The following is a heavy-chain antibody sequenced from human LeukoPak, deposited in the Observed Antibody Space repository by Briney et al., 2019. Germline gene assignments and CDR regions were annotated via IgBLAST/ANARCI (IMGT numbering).Heavy chain of an antibody. V-gene: IGHV3-23*01. CDR2: VSDSGYSA. J-gene: IGHJ6*02. CDR3: AKDLDRAYYYYGMDV. D-gene: IGHD1-14*01. CDR1: GFTFSSYA. Sequence: GRSLRLSCIASGFTFSSYAMSWVRQATGKGLEWVSAVSDSGYSAHYADSVKGRFTISRDNSKNTLYLQMNSLRAEDTAVYYCAKDLDRAYYYYGMDVWGQGTTVTVSS.